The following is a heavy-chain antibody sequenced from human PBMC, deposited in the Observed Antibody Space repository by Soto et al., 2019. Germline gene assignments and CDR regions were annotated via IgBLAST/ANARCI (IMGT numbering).Heavy chain of an antibody. J-gene: IGHJ3*02. Sequence: SLTCTVSGGSISSYYWSWIRQPPGKGLEWIGYIYYSGSTNYNPSLKSRVPISVDTSKNQFSLKLSSVTAADTAVYYCARDRADYDFSSGPALDAFDIWGQGTMVTVS. V-gene: IGHV4-59*01. D-gene: IGHD3-3*01. CDR1: GGSISSYY. CDR2: IYYSGST. CDR3: ARDRADYDFSSGPALDAFDI.